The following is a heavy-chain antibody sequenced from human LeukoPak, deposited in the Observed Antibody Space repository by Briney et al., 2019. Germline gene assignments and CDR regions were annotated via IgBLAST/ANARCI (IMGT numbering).Heavy chain of an antibody. CDR3: ARRLSGSYSDY. CDR1: GGSISSSTYY. D-gene: IGHD1-26*01. CDR2: IKSSGNS. Sequence: SETLSLTCTVSGGSISSSTYYWGWIRQPPGQGLEWIGTIKSSGNSHYNPSLKSRVTMSRDTSKSQFSLTLTSVTATDTAVYYCARRLSGSYSDYWGQGILVTVSS. V-gene: IGHV4-39*01. J-gene: IGHJ4*02.